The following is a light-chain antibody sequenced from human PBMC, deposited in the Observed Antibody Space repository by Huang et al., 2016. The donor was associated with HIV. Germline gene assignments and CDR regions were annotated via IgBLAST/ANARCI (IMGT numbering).Light chain of an antibody. J-gene: IGKJ3*01. CDR1: QSVTKY. CDR3: QQSSSPPPT. Sequence: DIQMTQSPSSLSASVGDSVTITCRATQSVTKYLNWYQQKPGKAPKLLIYDASSLQTGVPSRYRGSGSGTDFTLTISRLQPEDVANYYCQQSSSPPPTFGPGTKVDIK. V-gene: IGKV1-39*01. CDR2: DAS.